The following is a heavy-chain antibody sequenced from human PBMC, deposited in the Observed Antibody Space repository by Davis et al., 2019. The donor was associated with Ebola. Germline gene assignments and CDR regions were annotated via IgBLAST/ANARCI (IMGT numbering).Heavy chain of an antibody. Sequence: GESLKISCAASGFTFDNYAMSWVRQAPGKGLEWVSSISAGAVNTYYADSVKGRFTISRDNSKNTLYLQMNSLRAEDTAVYYCARVVVIPPGVVGFDYWGQGTLVTVSS. CDR1: GFTFDNYA. CDR2: ISAGAVNT. V-gene: IGHV3-23*01. D-gene: IGHD3-22*01. CDR3: ARVVVIPPGVVGFDY. J-gene: IGHJ4*02.